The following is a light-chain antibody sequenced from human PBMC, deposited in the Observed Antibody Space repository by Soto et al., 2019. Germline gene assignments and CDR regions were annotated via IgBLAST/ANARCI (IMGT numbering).Light chain of an antibody. CDR2: AAS. CDR1: QGISNY. Sequence: DIQMTQSPSSLSASVRDRVTITCRASQGISNYLAWYQQKPGKVPKLLIYAASTLQSGVPSRFSGSGSGTDFTITISSLPPEDVATYYCQKYDSAPWTFGQGNKVEIK. J-gene: IGKJ1*01. V-gene: IGKV1-27*01. CDR3: QKYDSAPWT.